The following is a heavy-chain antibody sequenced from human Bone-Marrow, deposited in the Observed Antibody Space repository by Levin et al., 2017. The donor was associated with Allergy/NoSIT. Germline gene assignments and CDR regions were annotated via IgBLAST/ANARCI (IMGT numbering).Heavy chain of an antibody. Sequence: ASVKVSCKASGYTFTSYDINWVRQATGQGLEWMGWMNPNSGNTGYAQKFQGRVTMTRNTSISTAYMELSSLRSEDTAVYYCARGDYDILTGYGMDVWGQGTTVTVSS. CDR1: GYTFTSYD. J-gene: IGHJ6*02. V-gene: IGHV1-8*01. CDR2: MNPNSGNT. CDR3: ARGDYDILTGYGMDV. D-gene: IGHD3-9*01.